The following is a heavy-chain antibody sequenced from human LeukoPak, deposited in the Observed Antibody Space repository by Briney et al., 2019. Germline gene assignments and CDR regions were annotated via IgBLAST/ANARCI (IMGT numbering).Heavy chain of an antibody. J-gene: IGHJ4*02. CDR1: GFTFSSYS. CDR2: ISSSSSYI. CDR3: AREAGWMEGYFDY. V-gene: IGHV3-21*01. D-gene: IGHD6-19*01. Sequence: GGSLRLSCAASGFTFSSYSMNWVRQAPGKGLEWVSSISSSSSYIYYADSVKGRFTISRDNAKNSLYLQMNSLRAEDTAVYYCAREAGWMEGYFDYWGQGTLVTVSS.